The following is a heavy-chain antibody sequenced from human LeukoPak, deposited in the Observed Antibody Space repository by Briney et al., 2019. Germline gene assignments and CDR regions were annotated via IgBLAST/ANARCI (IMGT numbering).Heavy chain of an antibody. CDR2: ISAYNGNT. CDR3: AREGDYLYFDY. CDR1: GDTFNNYA. Sequence: ASVKVSCKASGDTFNNYAISWARQAPGQGLEWMGWISAYNGNTNYAQKLQGRVTMTTDTSTSTAYMELRSLRSDDTAVYYCAREGDYLYFDYWGQGTLVTVSS. D-gene: IGHD4-17*01. V-gene: IGHV1-18*01. J-gene: IGHJ4*02.